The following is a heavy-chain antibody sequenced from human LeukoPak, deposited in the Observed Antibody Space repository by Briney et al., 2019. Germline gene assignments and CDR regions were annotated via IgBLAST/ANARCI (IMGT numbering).Heavy chain of an antibody. CDR2: IYTTGVT. D-gene: IGHD2-2*01. Sequence: SETLSLTCTVSGGSIGVYYWNWIRQPAGKGLEWIGRIYTTGVTNYNPSLKDRLTLSVDSSQNQFSLRLNSVTAADTADYYCARESTADGMPFYFDHWSQRTLVTVSS. V-gene: IGHV4-4*07. CDR3: ARESTADGMPFYFDH. J-gene: IGHJ4*02. CDR1: GGSIGVYY.